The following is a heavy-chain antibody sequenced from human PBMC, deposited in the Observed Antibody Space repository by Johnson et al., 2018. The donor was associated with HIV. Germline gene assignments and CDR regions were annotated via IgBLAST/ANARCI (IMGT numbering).Heavy chain of an antibody. Sequence: VQLVESGGGVVQPGRSLRLSCAASGFTFDDHGMSWVRQAPGKGLEWVGRIKSKTDGGTTDYAAPVKGRFTISRNDSKNTLYLQMNSLKTEDTAVYYCTTKSLGAFDIWGQGTMVTVSS. CDR1: GFTFDDHG. V-gene: IGHV3-15*01. D-gene: IGHD3-16*01. J-gene: IGHJ3*02. CDR3: TTKSLGAFDI. CDR2: IKSKTDGGTT.